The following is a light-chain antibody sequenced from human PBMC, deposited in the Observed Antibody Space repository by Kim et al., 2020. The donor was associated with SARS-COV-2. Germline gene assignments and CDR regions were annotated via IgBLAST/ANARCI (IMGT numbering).Light chain of an antibody. J-gene: IGKJ1*01. CDR2: GPS. Sequence: SPGERAPRSCRASQSVVSSYLAWYQQQFGQAPRLLIYGPSSRATGIPARFSGSGSGTDFTLTISRLEPEDFALYYCQQYGSSPRTFGQGTQVDSK. CDR3: QQYGSSPRT. V-gene: IGKV3-20*01. CDR1: QSVVSSY.